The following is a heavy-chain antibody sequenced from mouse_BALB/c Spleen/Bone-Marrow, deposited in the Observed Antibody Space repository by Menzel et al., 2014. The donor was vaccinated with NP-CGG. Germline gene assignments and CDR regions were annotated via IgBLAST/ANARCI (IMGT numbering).Heavy chain of an antibody. J-gene: IGHJ3*01. D-gene: IGHD1-1*01. CDR3: ARYNYGSCQFAY. V-gene: IGHV14-3*02. CDR2: IDPANGNT. Sequence: EVQGVESGAELVKPGASVKLSCTASGFNIKDTYMHWVKQRPEQGLEWIGRIDPANGNTKYDPKFQGKATITADTSSNTAYLQLSSLTSEDTAVYYCARYNYGSCQFAYWGQGTLVTVSA. CDR1: GFNIKDTY.